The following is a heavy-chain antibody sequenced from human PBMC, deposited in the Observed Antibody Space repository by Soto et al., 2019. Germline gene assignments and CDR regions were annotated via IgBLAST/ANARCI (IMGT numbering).Heavy chain of an antibody. CDR1: GFTFSSYG. J-gene: IGHJ4*02. V-gene: IGHV3-30*18. Sequence: QVQLVESGGGVVQPGRSLRLSCAASGFTFSSYGMHWVRQAPGKGLEWVAVISYDGSNKYYADSGKGRFTISRDNSKNTLYLQMNSLRAEDTAVYYCAKDTLWFGELPHDYWGQGTLVTVSS. CDR2: ISYDGSNK. CDR3: AKDTLWFGELPHDY. D-gene: IGHD3-10*01.